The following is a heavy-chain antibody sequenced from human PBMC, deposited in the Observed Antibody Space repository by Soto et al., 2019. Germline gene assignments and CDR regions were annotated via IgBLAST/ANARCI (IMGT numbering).Heavy chain of an antibody. Sequence: SVKVSCKASGGTFSSYAISWVRQAPVQGLEWMGGINPIFGTANYAQKFQGRVTITADESTSTAYMELSSLRSEDTAVYYCARIRITMVRGVITPYYYGMDVWGQGTTVTVSS. CDR1: GGTFSSYA. D-gene: IGHD3-10*01. V-gene: IGHV1-69*01. CDR2: INPIFGTA. CDR3: ARIRITMVRGVITPYYYGMDV. J-gene: IGHJ6*02.